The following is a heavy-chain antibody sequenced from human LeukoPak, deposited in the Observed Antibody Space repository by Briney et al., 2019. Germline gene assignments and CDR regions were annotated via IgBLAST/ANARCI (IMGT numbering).Heavy chain of an antibody. CDR2: ISGSGDST. D-gene: IGHD5-24*01. CDR3: AKDHFPRRVGYNGGESDY. V-gene: IGHV3-23*01. CDR1: GFTFSSYW. Sequence: GGSLRLSCAASGFTFSSYWMHWVRQAPGKGLEWVSSISGSGDSTDYADSVKGRFTISRDNSKNTLYLQMNSLRVEDTAVYYCAKDHFPRRVGYNGGESDYWGQGTLVTISS. J-gene: IGHJ4*02.